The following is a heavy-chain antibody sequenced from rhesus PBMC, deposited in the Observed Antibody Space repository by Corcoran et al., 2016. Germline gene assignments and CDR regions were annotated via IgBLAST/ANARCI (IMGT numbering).Heavy chain of an antibody. J-gene: IGHJ4*01. D-gene: IGHD5-24*01. CDR2: IYGNSAST. CDR1: GGSISGYYY. CDR3: ARVGTAGKLDY. Sequence: QVQLQQWGEGLVKPSETLSLTCAVYGGSISGYYYWSWIRQPPGRGLEWIGYIYGNSASTNYNPSLKNRVTISKDTSKSQFSLKLSSVTAADTAVYYCARVGTAGKLDYWGQGVLVTVSS. V-gene: IGHV4-73*01.